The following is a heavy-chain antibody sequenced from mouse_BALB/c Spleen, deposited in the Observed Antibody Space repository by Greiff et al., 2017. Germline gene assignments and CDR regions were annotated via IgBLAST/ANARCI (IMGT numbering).Heavy chain of an antibody. J-gene: IGHJ4*01. D-gene: IGHD1-1*01. CDR3: ARNRYYYGSPDAMDY. Sequence: VQRVESGAELVKPGASVKMSCKASGYTFTSYYIHWVKQRPGQGLEWIGWIYPGDGSTKYNEKFKGKTTLTADKSSSTAYMLLSSLTSEDSAIYFCARNRYYYGSPDAMDYWGQGTSVTVSA. V-gene: IGHV1S56*01. CDR2: IYPGDGST. CDR1: GYTFTSYY.